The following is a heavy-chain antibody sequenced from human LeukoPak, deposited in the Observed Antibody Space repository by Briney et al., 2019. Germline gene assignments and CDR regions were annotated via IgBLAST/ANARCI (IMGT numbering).Heavy chain of an antibody. J-gene: IGHJ4*02. CDR2: VYYSGST. CDR1: GGSINNYY. CDR3: ASTLLFGESPFDY. D-gene: IGHD3-10*01. V-gene: IGHV4-59*01. Sequence: PSETLSLTCTVSGGSINNYYWSWIRQPPGKGLEWIGYVYYSGSTNHNPSLKSRVTISVDTSKSQVSLKLSSVTAADTAVYYCASTLLFGESPFDYWGQGALVTVSS.